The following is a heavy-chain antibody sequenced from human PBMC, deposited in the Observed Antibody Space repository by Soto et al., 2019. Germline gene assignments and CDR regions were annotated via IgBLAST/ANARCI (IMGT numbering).Heavy chain of an antibody. CDR2: ISGSGGST. D-gene: IGHD3-9*01. CDR3: AKGRDYDILTGYYRPHSFDY. Sequence: GGSLRLSCAASGFTFSSYAMSWVRQAPGKGLEWVSAISGSGGSTYYADSVKGRFTISRDNSKNTLYLQMNSLRAEDTAVYYCAKGRDYDILTGYYRPHSFDYWGQGPLVTVSS. CDR1: GFTFSSYA. J-gene: IGHJ4*02. V-gene: IGHV3-23*01.